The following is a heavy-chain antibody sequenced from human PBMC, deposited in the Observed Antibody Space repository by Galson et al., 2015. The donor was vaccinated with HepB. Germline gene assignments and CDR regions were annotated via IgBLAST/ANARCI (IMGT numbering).Heavy chain of an antibody. Sequence: SLRLSCAASGFTFSSYNMKWVRQAPGKGLEWVSFISRISNYIYYADSVKGRFTISRDNAKNSLYLQMNSLRAEDTAVYYCAKDRGSSWGTPYAMDVWGQGTTVTVSS. CDR2: ISRISNYI. V-gene: IGHV3-21*06. J-gene: IGHJ6*02. CDR1: GFTFSSYN. CDR3: AKDRGSSWGTPYAMDV. D-gene: IGHD6-13*01.